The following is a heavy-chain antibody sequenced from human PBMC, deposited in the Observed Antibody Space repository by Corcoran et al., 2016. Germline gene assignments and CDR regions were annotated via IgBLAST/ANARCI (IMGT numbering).Heavy chain of an antibody. V-gene: IGHV3-48*04. D-gene: IGHD7-27*01. CDR3: ARDHNWGFDY. CDR2: ISSTSAI. J-gene: IGHJ4*02. CDR1: GFTFSSHS. Sequence: EVQLVESGGGLVQPGGSLRLSCAASGFTFSSHSMNWVRQAPGKGLEYISYISSTSAIHYADSVRGRFTISRDNAKNSLYLQMNSLRAEDTAVYYCARDHNWGFDYWGQGTLVTVSS.